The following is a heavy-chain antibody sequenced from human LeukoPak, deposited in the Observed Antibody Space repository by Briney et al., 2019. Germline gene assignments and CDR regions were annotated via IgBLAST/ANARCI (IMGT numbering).Heavy chain of an antibody. D-gene: IGHD3-22*01. CDR2: ISRNIGSI. Sequence: GGSLRVPCTVSGSTLSNYGMSWVRQAPGKGLEWVAGISRNIGSIGYAEAVKGRFTISRDNAKNSLYLQMNSLRAEDTALYYCAQDQYDSSDSDLDYWGQGTLVTVSS. V-gene: IGHV3-9*01. CDR3: AQDQYDSSDSDLDY. CDR1: GSTLSNYG. J-gene: IGHJ4*02.